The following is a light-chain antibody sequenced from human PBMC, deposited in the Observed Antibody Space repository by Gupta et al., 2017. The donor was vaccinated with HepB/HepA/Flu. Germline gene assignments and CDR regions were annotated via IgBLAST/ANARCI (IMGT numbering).Light chain of an antibody. J-gene: IGLJ2*01. CDR3: QSADSSGSYRV. CDR2: KDT. V-gene: IGLV3-25*03. Sequence: SYELTQPPSMSVSPGQTARITCSGDALPKQYSYWYQQRPGQDPVVVIYKDTERPSGIPERFSGSSSGTTVTLTISGVQAEDEADYYCQSADSSGSYRVFGGGTKLTVL. CDR1: ALPKQY.